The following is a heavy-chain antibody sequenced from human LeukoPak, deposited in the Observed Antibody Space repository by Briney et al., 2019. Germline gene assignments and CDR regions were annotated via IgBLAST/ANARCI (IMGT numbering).Heavy chain of an antibody. CDR1: GYTFTNYG. J-gene: IGHJ4*02. V-gene: IGHV1-18*01. Sequence: ASVKVSCKASGYTFTNYGISWVRQAPGQGLEWMGWISAYNGNTNYAQKLQGRVTMTTDTSTSTAYMELRSLRSDDTAVYYCARDGGCSSTSCTPGVVDYWGQGTLVTVSS. D-gene: IGHD2-2*01. CDR3: ARDGGCSSTSCTPGVVDY. CDR2: ISAYNGNT.